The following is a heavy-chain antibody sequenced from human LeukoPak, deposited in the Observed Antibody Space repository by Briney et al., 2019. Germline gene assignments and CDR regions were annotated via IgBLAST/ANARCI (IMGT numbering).Heavy chain of an antibody. CDR3: ARSGYSYGRSWFDP. V-gene: IGHV4-30-4*07. D-gene: IGHD5-18*01. CDR2: IYYSGST. CDR1: GGSISSGGYP. Sequence: SQTLSLTCAVSGGSISSGGYPWSWIRQPPGKGLEWIGYIYYSGSTYYNPSLKSRVTISVDTSKNQFSLKLSSVTAADTAVYYCARSGYSYGRSWFDPWGQGTLVTVSS. J-gene: IGHJ5*02.